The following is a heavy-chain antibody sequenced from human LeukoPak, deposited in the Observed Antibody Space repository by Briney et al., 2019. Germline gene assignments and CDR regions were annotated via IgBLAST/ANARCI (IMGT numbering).Heavy chain of an antibody. Sequence: SETLSLTCTVSGGSISSYYWSWIRQPPGKGLEWIGYIYYSGSTNYNPSLKSRVTISVDTSKNQFSLKLSSVTAADTAVYYCARAPGGEAAAGAIWYFDLWGRGTLVTVSS. D-gene: IGHD6-13*01. CDR1: GGSISSYY. CDR3: ARAPGGEAAAGAIWYFDL. CDR2: IYYSGST. V-gene: IGHV4-59*01. J-gene: IGHJ2*01.